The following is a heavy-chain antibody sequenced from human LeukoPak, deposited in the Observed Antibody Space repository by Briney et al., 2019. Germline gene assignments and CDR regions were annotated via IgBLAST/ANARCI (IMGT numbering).Heavy chain of an antibody. CDR3: ARKGGATTYGYYYYYTDV. D-gene: IGHD1-26*01. CDR2: IRQDGSEK. J-gene: IGHJ6*03. CDR1: GFTFSSYW. Sequence: PGGSLTLSCTASGFTFSSYWMSWVRQAPGKGLEWVGNIRQDGSEKYYVESVKGRFPISRDNAKNSLYLQMNSLRAEDTAVYYCARKGGATTYGYYYYYTDVWGKGSTVTISS. V-gene: IGHV3-7*01.